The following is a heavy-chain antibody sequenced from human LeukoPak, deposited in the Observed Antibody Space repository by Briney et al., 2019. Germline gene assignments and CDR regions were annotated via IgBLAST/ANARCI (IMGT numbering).Heavy chain of an antibody. CDR1: GGSISSYY. CDR3: ARQVTVYCSGGSCYSGLSWFDP. CDR2: IYYSGST. J-gene: IGHJ5*02. V-gene: IGHV4-59*08. Sequence: SETLSLTCTVSGGSISSYYWSWIRQPPGKGLEGIGYIYYSGSTNYNPSLKSRVTISVDTSKNQFSLKLSSVTAADTAVYYCARQVTVYCSGGSCYSGLSWFDPWGQGTLVTVSS. D-gene: IGHD2-15*01.